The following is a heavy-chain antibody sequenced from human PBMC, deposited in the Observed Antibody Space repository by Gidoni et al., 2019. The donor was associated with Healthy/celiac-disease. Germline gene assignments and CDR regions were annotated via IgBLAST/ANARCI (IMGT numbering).Heavy chain of an antibody. CDR1: GGAISSGSYY. Sequence: QVQLQESGPGLVKPSQTLSLTCTVSGGAISSGSYYWSWIRQPAGKGLEWIGRIYTRGSTNYNPSLKSRVTISVDTSKNQFSLNLSSVTAADTAVYYCARDRWELDAFDIWGQGTMVTVSS. CDR2: IYTRGST. J-gene: IGHJ3*02. V-gene: IGHV4-61*02. D-gene: IGHD1-26*01. CDR3: ARDRWELDAFDI.